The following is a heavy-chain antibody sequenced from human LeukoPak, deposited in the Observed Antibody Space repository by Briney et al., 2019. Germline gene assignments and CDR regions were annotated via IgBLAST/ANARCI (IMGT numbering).Heavy chain of an antibody. CDR2: INPSGGNT. D-gene: IGHD2-21*01. V-gene: IGHV1-46*03. CDR3: ARVECGGDCYSSVGFDY. Sequence: ASVKVSCKASGYTFTSYYMHWVRQAPGQGLEWMGIINPSGGNTNYAQKFQGRVTMSRDTSKSPVYMELSSLRSEDTAVYYCARVECGGDCYSSVGFDYWGQGTLVTVSS. J-gene: IGHJ4*02. CDR1: GYTFTSYY.